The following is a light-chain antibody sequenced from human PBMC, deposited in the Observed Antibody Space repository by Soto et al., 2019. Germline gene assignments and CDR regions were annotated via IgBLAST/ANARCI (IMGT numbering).Light chain of an antibody. CDR3: QQYNNFWT. V-gene: IGKV3-15*01. Sequence: EIVMTQSPATLSVSPGETATLFCRASQSVSSNLAWYQQKPGQAPRLLIYGTSTRATDIPARFSGSGSGTEFTLTISSLQSEDFAVYYCQQYNNFWTFGQGTKVEIK. CDR1: QSVSSN. CDR2: GTS. J-gene: IGKJ1*01.